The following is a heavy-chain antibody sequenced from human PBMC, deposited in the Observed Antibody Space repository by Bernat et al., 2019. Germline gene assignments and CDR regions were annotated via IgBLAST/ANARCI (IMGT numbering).Heavy chain of an antibody. D-gene: IGHD2-8*01. V-gene: IGHV1-69*04. CDR3: ASYDEYCTNGVCYHY. J-gene: IGHJ4*02. CDR2: IIPIHGIA. CDR1: GGTFSSYA. Sequence: QVQLVQSGAEVKKPGSSVKVSCKASGGTFSSYAISWVRQAPGQGLEWMGRIIPIHGIANYAQKFEGSVTITADKSTSTADMELSSLRSEDTAVYYCASYDEYCTNGVCYHYWGQGTLVTVSS.